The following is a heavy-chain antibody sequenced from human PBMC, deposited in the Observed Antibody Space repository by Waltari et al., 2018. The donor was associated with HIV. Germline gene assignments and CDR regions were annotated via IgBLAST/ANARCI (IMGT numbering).Heavy chain of an antibody. V-gene: IGHV5-51*03. Sequence: EVQLVQSGAEVKKPGESLKISCKGSGYSFTSYWIGWVRQMPGKGLEWMGCIYPGDSDTRYSPSFQGQVTISADKSISTAYLQWSSLKASDTAMYYCASPVNVVGDNWYFDLWGRGTLVTVSS. J-gene: IGHJ2*01. CDR2: IYPGDSDT. D-gene: IGHD3-10*01. CDR1: GYSFTSYW. CDR3: ASPVNVVGDNWYFDL.